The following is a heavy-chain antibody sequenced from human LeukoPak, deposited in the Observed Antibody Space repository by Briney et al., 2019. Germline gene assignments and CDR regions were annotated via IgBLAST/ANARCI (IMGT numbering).Heavy chain of an antibody. V-gene: IGHV4-38-2*02. CDR1: GGSISGYY. CDR2: IYHSGST. D-gene: IGHD1-26*01. J-gene: IGHJ4*02. Sequence: SETLSLTCSVSGGSISGYYWSWIRQPPGKGLEWIGSIYHSGSTYYNPSLKSRVTISVDTSKNQFSLKLSSVTAADTAVYYCARELTLGARGFDYWGQGTLVTVSS. CDR3: ARELTLGARGFDY.